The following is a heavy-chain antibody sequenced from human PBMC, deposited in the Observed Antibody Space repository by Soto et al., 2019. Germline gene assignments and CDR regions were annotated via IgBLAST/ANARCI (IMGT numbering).Heavy chain of an antibody. V-gene: IGHV4-59*08. CDR3: TRAVGDPLYYLDY. D-gene: IGHD6-19*01. Sequence: SETLSLTCTVSSDSISSYYWIWIRQSPGKGLEWIGYTDYSGNTNYNPSLKSRVTISGDTSKNQFSLRLSSVTAADTAVYYCTRAVGDPLYYLDYWGQGTLVTVSS. CDR1: SDSISSYY. J-gene: IGHJ4*02. CDR2: TDYSGNT.